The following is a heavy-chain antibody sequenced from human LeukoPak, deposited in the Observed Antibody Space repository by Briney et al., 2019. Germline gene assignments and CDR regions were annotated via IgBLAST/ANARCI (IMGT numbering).Heavy chain of an antibody. CDR3: ARVSGVVIRWFDP. Sequence: PSETLSLTCTVSGGSISSYYWSWIRQPPGKGLEWIGYIYYSGSTNYNPSLKSRVTISVDTSKNQFSLKLSSVTAADTAVYYCARVSGVVIRWFDPWGQGTLVTVSS. D-gene: IGHD3-3*01. CDR1: GGSISSYY. CDR2: IYYSGST. J-gene: IGHJ5*02. V-gene: IGHV4-59*12.